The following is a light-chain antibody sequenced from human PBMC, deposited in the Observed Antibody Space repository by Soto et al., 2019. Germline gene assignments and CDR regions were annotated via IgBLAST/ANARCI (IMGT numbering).Light chain of an antibody. CDR2: GAS. J-gene: IGKJ1*01. Sequence: EIVLTQSPGTLSLSPGERATLSCRASQSVSSSYLAWYQQKPGQAPRLLIYGASSRATGIPDRCSGSGSGTDFTLTISRLEPEDFAVYYCQQYGSSTGWTFGQGTKVEIK. CDR1: QSVSSSY. CDR3: QQYGSSTGWT. V-gene: IGKV3-20*01.